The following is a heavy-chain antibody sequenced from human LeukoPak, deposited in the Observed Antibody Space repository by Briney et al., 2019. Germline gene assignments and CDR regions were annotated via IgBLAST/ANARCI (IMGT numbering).Heavy chain of an antibody. V-gene: IGHV4-61*02. CDR2: IYTSGST. D-gene: IGHD3-10*01. CDR3: ARGGYYGSGSYYKAYYYYMDV. J-gene: IGHJ6*03. Sequence: SETLSLTCTVSGGSISSGSYYWSWIRQPAGKGLEWIGRIYTSGSTNYNPSLKSRVTISVDTSKNQFSLKLSSVTAADTAVYYCARGGYYGSGSYYKAYYYYMDVWGKGTTVTISS. CDR1: GGSISSGSYY.